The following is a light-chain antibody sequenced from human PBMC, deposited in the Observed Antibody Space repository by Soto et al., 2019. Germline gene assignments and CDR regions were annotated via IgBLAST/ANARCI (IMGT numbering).Light chain of an antibody. J-gene: IGKJ4*01. CDR1: QSIRIW. CDR3: QHYDSHCP. Sequence: DIQITQSPSALSASVGDRVTITCRASQSIRIWLAWYQQKPGKAPRLLIYKASSLESGVPSRFSGSGSETEFTLNISTLQADDSATYHFQHYDSHCPFGGGTKVDIX. CDR2: KAS. V-gene: IGKV1-5*03.